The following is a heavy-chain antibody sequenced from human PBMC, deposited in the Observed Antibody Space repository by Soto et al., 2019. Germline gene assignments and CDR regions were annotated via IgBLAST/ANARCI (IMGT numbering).Heavy chain of an antibody. J-gene: IGHJ4*02. CDR1: GVTFSSYW. CDR2: INTDGSET. V-gene: IGHV3-74*01. CDR3: ARDGEGY. D-gene: IGHD2-21*01. Sequence: GGSLRLSCAASGVTFSSYWMHWVRQVPGKGLVWVSRINTDGSETNYADSVKGRFTVPRDNAKKTQYLQMNSLRAEDTAVYYCARDGEGYWGQGTLVTVSS.